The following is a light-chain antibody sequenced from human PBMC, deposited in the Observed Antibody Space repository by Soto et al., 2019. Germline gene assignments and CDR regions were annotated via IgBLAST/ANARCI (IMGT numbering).Light chain of an antibody. CDR1: QSLVHSDGNTY. J-gene: IGKJ2*02. Sequence: DLVMTQTPLSSPVTLGQPASISCRSSQSLVHSDGNTYLSWLQQRPGQPPRLLYKISNRFSGVPDRFSGSGAGTDLTLKISRVEAEDVGVYYCMQGTQFPRTFGQGTKLEIK. CDR3: MQGTQFPRT. CDR2: KIS. V-gene: IGKV2-24*01.